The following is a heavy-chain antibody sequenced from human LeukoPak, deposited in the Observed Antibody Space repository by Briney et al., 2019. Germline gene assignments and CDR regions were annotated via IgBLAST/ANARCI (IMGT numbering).Heavy chain of an antibody. CDR1: GFSISYYY. Sequence: SETLSLTCTGSGFSISYYYWGWLRQPPGKGLEWIGYIYYSGSTNYNPSLKSRVTISVDTSKSQFSLKLSSVTAADTAVYYCERVLQWFGEPDAFDLWGQGTMVTVSS. D-gene: IGHD3-10*01. CDR3: ERVLQWFGEPDAFDL. J-gene: IGHJ3*01. CDR2: IYYSGST. V-gene: IGHV4-59*01.